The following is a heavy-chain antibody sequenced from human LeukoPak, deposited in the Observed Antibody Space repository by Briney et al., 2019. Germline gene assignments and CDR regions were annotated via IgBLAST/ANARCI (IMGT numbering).Heavy chain of an antibody. CDR3: RIAVAGSGGLYDY. V-gene: IGHV4-59*10. J-gene: IGHJ4*02. CDR1: GFTFSSYG. CDR2: IYTSGST. D-gene: IGHD6-19*01. Sequence: GSLRLSCAASGFTFSSYGMHWVRQAPGKGLEWIGRIYTSGSTNYNPSLKSRVTMSVDTSKNQFSLKLSSVTAADTAVYYGRIAVAGSGGLYDYWGQGTLVTVSS.